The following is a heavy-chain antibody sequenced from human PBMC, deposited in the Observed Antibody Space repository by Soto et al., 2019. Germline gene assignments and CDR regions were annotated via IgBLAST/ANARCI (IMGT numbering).Heavy chain of an antibody. CDR3: ARAHCSNGICYAFDI. D-gene: IGHD2-8*01. CDR1: GDSINSDKYY. J-gene: IGHJ3*02. CDR2: IHHRGDT. V-gene: IGHV4-61*01. Sequence: PSETLSLTCSVSGDSINSDKYYWGWIRQPPGKGLEWIGYIHHRGDTDYNPSLKSRVTISVDRPQNQLSLKLTSVTTADTAVYYCARAHCSNGICYAFDIWGPGTKVTVSS.